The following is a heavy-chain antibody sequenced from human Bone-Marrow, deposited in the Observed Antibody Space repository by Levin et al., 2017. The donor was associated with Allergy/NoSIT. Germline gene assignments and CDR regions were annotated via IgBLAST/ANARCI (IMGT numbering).Heavy chain of an antibody. V-gene: IGHV3-74*01. CDR1: GFTFSSYW. CDR3: ARDDIVVVPKNYYYYMDV. D-gene: IGHD2-2*01. Sequence: GGSLRLSCAASGFTFSSYWMHWVRQAPGKGLVWVSRINSDGSSTSYADSVKGRFTISRDNAKNTLYLQMNSLRAEDTAVYYCARDDIVVVPKNYYYYMDVWGKGTTVTVSS. J-gene: IGHJ6*03. CDR2: INSDGSST.